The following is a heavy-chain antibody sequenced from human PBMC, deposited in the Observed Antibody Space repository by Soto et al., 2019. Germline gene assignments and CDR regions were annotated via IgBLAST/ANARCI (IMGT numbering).Heavy chain of an antibody. CDR3: ARAPQTPYYDILTGFFDY. Sequence: PSETLSLTCAVYGGSFSGYYWSWIRQPPGKGLEWNGEINHSGSTNYNPSLKSRVTISVDTSKNQFSLKLSSVTAADTAVYYCARAPQTPYYDILTGFFDYWGQGTLVTVSS. D-gene: IGHD3-9*01. CDR2: INHSGST. CDR1: GGSFSGYY. V-gene: IGHV4-34*01. J-gene: IGHJ4*02.